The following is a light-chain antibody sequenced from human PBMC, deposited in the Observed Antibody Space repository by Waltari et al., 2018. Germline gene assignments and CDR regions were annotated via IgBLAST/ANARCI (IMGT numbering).Light chain of an antibody. CDR2: WAS. CDR3: QQYYSTPPT. V-gene: IGKV4-1*01. CDR1: QSVLYSSNNKNY. J-gene: IGKJ1*01. Sequence: DIVMTQSPDSLAVSLGERATINCKSSQSVLYSSNNKNYLAWYQQKPGQPTTLLIYWASTRESGVPDRFSGSGSGKDFTLTISSLQAEDVAVYYCQQYYSTPPTFGQGTKVEIK.